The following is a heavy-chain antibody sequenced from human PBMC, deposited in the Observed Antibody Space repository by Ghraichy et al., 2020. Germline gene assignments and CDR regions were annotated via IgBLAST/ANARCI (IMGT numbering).Heavy chain of an antibody. D-gene: IGHD6-13*01. CDR1: GGSISSSSYY. Sequence: SETLSLTCPVSGGSISSSSYYLGWIRQPPGKGLEWIGSIYYSGSTYYNPSLKSRVTISVDTSKNQFSLKLSSVTAADTAVYYCARHNGGSSSWYPRSYYYYYYMDVWGKGTTVTVAS. CDR3: ARHNGGSSSWYPRSYYYYYYMDV. V-gene: IGHV4-39*01. CDR2: IYYSGST. J-gene: IGHJ6*03.